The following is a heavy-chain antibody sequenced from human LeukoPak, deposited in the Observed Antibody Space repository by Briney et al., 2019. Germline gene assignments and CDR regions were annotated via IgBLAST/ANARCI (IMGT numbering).Heavy chain of an antibody. CDR3: ARDGVVVGSHYMDV. J-gene: IGHJ6*03. CDR1: GGTFSSYA. Sequence: AASVKVSCKASGGTFSSYAISWVRQAPGQGLEWMGWISAYNGNTNYAQKLQGRVTMTTDTSTSTAYMELRSLRSDDTAVYYCARDGVVVGSHYMDVWGKGTTVTISS. D-gene: IGHD2-15*01. CDR2: ISAYNGNT. V-gene: IGHV1-18*01.